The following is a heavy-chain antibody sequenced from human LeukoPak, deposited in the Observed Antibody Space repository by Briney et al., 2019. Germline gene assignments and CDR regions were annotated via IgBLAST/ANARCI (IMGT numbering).Heavy chain of an antibody. Sequence: GGSLRLSCAASGSTFSIYSMRWVRQAPGKGLEWVSGINGSGDSTYYADSVKGLFTIVRKNTKNSLYLQKTSLRAEDTAFYYCAREVATQDYYYYMYVRGKGTTVTVS. V-gene: IGHV3-23*01. CDR3: AREVATQDYYYYMYV. D-gene: IGHD4-23*01. CDR2: INGSGDST. J-gene: IGHJ6*03. CDR1: GSTFSIYS.